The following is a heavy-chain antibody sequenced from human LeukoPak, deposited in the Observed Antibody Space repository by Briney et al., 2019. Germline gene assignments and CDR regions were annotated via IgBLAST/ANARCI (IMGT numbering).Heavy chain of an antibody. Sequence: GGSLRLSCAASGFTVSSNYMSWVRQAPGKGLEWVSVIYSGGSTYYADSVKGRFTISRDNSENTLYVQMNSLRVEDTAVYYCACGELLLFGYWGQGKLVTVSS. CDR3: ACGELLLFGY. J-gene: IGHJ4*02. V-gene: IGHV3-53*01. CDR2: IYSGGST. D-gene: IGHD3-10*01. CDR1: GFTVSSNY.